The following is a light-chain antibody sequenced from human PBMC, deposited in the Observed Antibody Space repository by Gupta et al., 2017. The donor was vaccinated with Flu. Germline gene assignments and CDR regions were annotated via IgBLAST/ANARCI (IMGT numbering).Light chain of an antibody. CDR1: RGHRDYA. CDR2: IKSDGSH. CDR3: QTWDTGIVL. V-gene: IGLV4-69*02. J-gene: IGLJ3*02. Sequence: QLLLTQLPSASAFLGASVRLTCTLSRGHRDYAIAWDQQQPGMSPRFLMKIKSDGSHTKGDGIPDRFSCSSSGDDRYLIISSLQSDDEADYYCQTWDTGIVLFGRGTKLNVV.